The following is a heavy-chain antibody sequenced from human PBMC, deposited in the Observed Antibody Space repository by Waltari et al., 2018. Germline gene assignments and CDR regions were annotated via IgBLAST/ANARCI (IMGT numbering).Heavy chain of an antibody. D-gene: IGHD3-3*01. V-gene: IGHV3-23*01. CDR2: ISGSGGST. J-gene: IGHJ4*02. Sequence: EVQLLESGGGLVQPGGSLRLSCAASGFTFSSYAMSWVRQAPGKGREWVSAISGSGGSTYYADSVKGRFTISRDNSKNTLYLQMNSLRAEDTAVYYCAKVRSVFGVVIKYYFDYWGQGTLVTVSS. CDR3: AKVRSVFGVVIKYYFDY. CDR1: GFTFSSYA.